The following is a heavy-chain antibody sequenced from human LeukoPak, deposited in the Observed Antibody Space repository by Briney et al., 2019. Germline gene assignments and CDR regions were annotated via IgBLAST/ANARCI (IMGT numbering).Heavy chain of an antibody. J-gene: IGHJ4*02. CDR3: ARVIAAARAPIDY. D-gene: IGHD6-13*01. Sequence: SETLSLTCTVSGGSISSGGYSWSWIRQHPGKGLEWIGYIYYSGSTYYNPSLKSRVTISVDTSKNQFSLKLSRLRSDDTAVYYCARVIAAARAPIDYWGQGTLVTVSS. CDR2: IYYSGST. V-gene: IGHV4-31*03. CDR1: GGSISSGGYS.